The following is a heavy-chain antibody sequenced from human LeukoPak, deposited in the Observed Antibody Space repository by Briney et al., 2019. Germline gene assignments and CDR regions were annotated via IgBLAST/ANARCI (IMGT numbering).Heavy chain of an antibody. D-gene: IGHD6-13*01. CDR3: AKGVSAAADDAFDI. Sequence: AGSLRLSCAASGFTFRSYAMSWVRQAPGKGLEWVSVISGSGGSTYYPDSVKGRFTISRDNSKNMLYLQMNSLRAEDTAVYYCAKGVSAAADDAFDIWGQGTMVTVSS. CDR1: GFTFRSYA. CDR2: ISGSGGST. J-gene: IGHJ3*02. V-gene: IGHV3-23*01.